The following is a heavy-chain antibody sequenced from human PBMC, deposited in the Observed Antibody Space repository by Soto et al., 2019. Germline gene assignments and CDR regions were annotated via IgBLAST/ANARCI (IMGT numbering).Heavy chain of an antibody. Sequence: EVQLEESGGGLVQPGGSLRLSCAASGFTFSSYSMNWVRQAPGQGLEWVSYISSSSSIIYYADSVKGRLTISRDNAENALNLQMNSLRAEDTAVYYCARSLDCSSASCYAHAFDIWGQGTMVTVSS. CDR1: GFTFSSYS. V-gene: IGHV3-48*01. CDR3: ARSLDCSSASCYAHAFDI. D-gene: IGHD2-2*01. CDR2: ISSSSSII. J-gene: IGHJ3*02.